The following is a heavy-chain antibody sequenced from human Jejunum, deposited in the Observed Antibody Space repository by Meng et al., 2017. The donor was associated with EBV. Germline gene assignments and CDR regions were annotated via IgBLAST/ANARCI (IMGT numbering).Heavy chain of an antibody. CDR3: ARDQNGSYFAY. J-gene: IGHJ4*02. D-gene: IGHD1-26*01. Sequence: QVQLQEAGPGLVKPSGTLSLTCTVSGGSVSSGGYYWSWIRQPPGKGLEWIGYIYNSESTNYKSSLKSRVTISADTSKNQFSLRLSSVTAADTAVYYCARDQNGSYFAYWGQGTLVTVSS. CDR1: GGSVSSGGYY. V-gene: IGHV4-61*08. CDR2: IYNSEST.